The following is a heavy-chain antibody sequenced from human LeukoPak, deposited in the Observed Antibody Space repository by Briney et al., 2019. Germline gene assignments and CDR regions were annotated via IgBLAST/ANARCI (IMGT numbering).Heavy chain of an antibody. CDR2: IIPILGIA. Sequence: SVKVSCMASGGTFSSYAISWVRQAPGQGLEWMGRIIPILGIANYAQKFQGRVTITADKSTSTAYMELSSLRSEDTAVYYCARDVGSYYYYYGMDVWGQGTTVTVSS. J-gene: IGHJ6*02. CDR3: ARDVGSYYYYYGMDV. D-gene: IGHD1-26*01. CDR1: GGTFSSYA. V-gene: IGHV1-69*04.